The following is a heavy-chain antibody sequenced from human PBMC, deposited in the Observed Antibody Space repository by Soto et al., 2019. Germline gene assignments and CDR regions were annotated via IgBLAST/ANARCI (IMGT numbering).Heavy chain of an antibody. CDR1: GFTFSSYA. Sequence: GGSLRLSCAASGFTFSSYAMSWVRQAPGKGLEWVSAISGSGGSTYYADSVKGRFTISRDNSKNTLYLQMNSLRAEDTAVYYCASAPLSGWPNNWFDPWGQGTLVTVSS. J-gene: IGHJ5*02. V-gene: IGHV3-23*01. D-gene: IGHD6-19*01. CDR2: ISGSGGST. CDR3: ASAPLSGWPNNWFDP.